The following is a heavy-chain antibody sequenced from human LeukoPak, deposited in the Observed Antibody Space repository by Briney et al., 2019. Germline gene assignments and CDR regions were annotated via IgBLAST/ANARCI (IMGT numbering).Heavy chain of an antibody. CDR3: ARDRKSSGWYAPGI. V-gene: IGHV1-2*02. D-gene: IGHD6-19*01. J-gene: IGHJ3*02. CDR1: GYTFTGYY. Sequence: ASVKVSCMASGYTFTGYYMHWVRQAPGQGLEWMGWINPNSGGTNYAQKFQGRVTMTRDTSISTAYMELSRLRSDDTAVYYCARDRKSSGWYAPGIWGQGTMVTVSS. CDR2: INPNSGGT.